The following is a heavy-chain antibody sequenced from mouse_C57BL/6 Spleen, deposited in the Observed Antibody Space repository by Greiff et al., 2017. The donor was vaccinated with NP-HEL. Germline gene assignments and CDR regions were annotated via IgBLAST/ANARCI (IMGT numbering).Heavy chain of an antibody. CDR3: ARDYSNYLAWFAY. D-gene: IGHD2-5*01. CDR1: GYAFSSSW. CDR2: IYPGDGDT. V-gene: IGHV1-82*01. Sequence: VMLVESGPELVKPGASVKISCKASGYAFSSSWMNWVKQRPGKGLEWIGRIYPGDGDTNYNGKFKGKATLTADKSSSTAYMQLSSLTSEDSAVYFCARDYSNYLAWFAYWGQGTLVTVSA. J-gene: IGHJ3*01.